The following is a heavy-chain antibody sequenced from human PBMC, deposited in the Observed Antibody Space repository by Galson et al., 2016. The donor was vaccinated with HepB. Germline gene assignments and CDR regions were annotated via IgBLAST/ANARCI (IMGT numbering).Heavy chain of an antibody. Sequence: SLRLSCAASGFTFSSYAMSWVRQAPGKELEWVSAISGSDGSTYYADSVKGRFTISRDNSKNTLYLQMNSLRAEDTAVYYCAKDRVYAAVNWFDPWGQGTLVTVSS. V-gene: IGHV3-23*01. CDR1: GFTFSSYA. D-gene: IGHD5/OR15-5a*01. CDR2: ISGSDGST. CDR3: AKDRVYAAVNWFDP. J-gene: IGHJ5*02.